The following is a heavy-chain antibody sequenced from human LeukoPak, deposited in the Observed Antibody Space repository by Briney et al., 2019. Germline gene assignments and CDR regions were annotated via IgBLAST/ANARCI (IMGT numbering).Heavy chain of an antibody. D-gene: IGHD3-22*01. V-gene: IGHV4-4*09. Sequence: SETLSLTCTVSGGSISSYYWSWIRQPLGKGLEWIGYIYTSGSTNYNPSLKSRVTISVDTSKNQFSLKLSSVTAADTAVYYCARRAYYYDSSGYYYYYYMDVWGKGTTVTVSS. CDR1: GGSISSYY. CDR2: IYTSGST. CDR3: ARRAYYYDSSGYYYYYYMDV. J-gene: IGHJ6*03.